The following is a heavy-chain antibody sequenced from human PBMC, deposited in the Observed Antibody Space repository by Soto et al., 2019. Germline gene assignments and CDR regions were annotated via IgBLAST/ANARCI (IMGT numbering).Heavy chain of an antibody. CDR1: GGSISSGDYY. V-gene: IGHV4-31*03. Sequence: SETLSLTCTVSGGSISSGDYYWTWIRQHPGKGLEWIGYIYASGSTYYTPSLKSRVTISVDTSKNQFSLKLSSVTAADTAVYYCARIPTYYDILTGPDQRWGQGTLVTVSS. D-gene: IGHD3-9*01. CDR2: IYASGST. J-gene: IGHJ4*02. CDR3: ARIPTYYDILTGPDQR.